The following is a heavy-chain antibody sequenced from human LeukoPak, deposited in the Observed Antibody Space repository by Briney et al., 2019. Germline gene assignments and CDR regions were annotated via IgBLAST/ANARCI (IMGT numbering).Heavy chain of an antibody. CDR1: GFTFSSYS. D-gene: IGHD2-15*01. V-gene: IGHV3-21*01. Sequence: GGSLGLSCAASGFTFSSYSMNWVRQAPGKGLEWVSSISSSSSYIYYADSVKGRFTISRDNAKNSLYLQMNSLRAEDTAVYYCARGVVVAANGAYWFDPRGQGTLVTVSS. CDR3: ARGVVVAANGAYWFDP. CDR2: ISSSSSYI. J-gene: IGHJ5*02.